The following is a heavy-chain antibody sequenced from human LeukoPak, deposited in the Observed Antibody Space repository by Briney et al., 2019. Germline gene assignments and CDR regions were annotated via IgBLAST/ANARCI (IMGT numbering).Heavy chain of an antibody. CDR1: GGSFSSGSYY. V-gene: IGHV4-61*01. Sequence: SETLSLTCTVSGGSFSSGSYYWSWIRQPPGTGLEWIGYIYYSGSTNYNPSLKSRVTISVDTSKNQFSLKLSSVTAADTAVYYCARARQWLVYFDYWGQGTLVTVSS. CDR2: IYYSGST. CDR3: ARARQWLVYFDY. D-gene: IGHD6-19*01. J-gene: IGHJ4*02.